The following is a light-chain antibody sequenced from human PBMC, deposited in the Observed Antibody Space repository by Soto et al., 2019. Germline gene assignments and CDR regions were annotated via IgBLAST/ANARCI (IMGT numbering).Light chain of an antibody. Sequence: QSVLTQPASVSGSPGQSITISCTGTSSDVGSYNLVSWYQQHPGKAPKLMIYEGSKRPSGVSKRFSGSKSGNTASLTISGLQAEDEAYYYCCSYAGSSFVVFGGGTKLTVL. V-gene: IGLV2-23*01. J-gene: IGLJ2*01. CDR3: CSYAGSSFVV. CDR1: SSDVGSYNL. CDR2: EGS.